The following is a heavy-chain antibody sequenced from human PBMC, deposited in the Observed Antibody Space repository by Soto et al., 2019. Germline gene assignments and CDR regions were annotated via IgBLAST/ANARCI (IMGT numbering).Heavy chain of an antibody. D-gene: IGHD2-2*01. V-gene: IGHV1-8*03. Sequence: ASVKVSCKASGYAFTSYGFSWVRQATGQGLEWMGWMNPNSGNTGYAQKFQGRVTITADESTSTAYMELSSLRSEDTAVYYCAREGLVLVPTTVNSDYYYYAMDVWGQGTTVTVSS. CDR3: AREGLVLVPTTVNSDYYYYAMDV. CDR2: MNPNSGNT. J-gene: IGHJ6*02. CDR1: GYAFTSYG.